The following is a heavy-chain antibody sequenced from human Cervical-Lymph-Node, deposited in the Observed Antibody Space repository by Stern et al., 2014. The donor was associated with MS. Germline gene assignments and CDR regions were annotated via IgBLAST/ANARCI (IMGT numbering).Heavy chain of an antibody. CDR1: GFSFSGYW. J-gene: IGHJ6*02. V-gene: IGHV3-74*01. Sequence: VPLVESGGVLVQPGGSLRLSCAASGFSFSGYWMHWLRQPPGKGPVWLSRMNSDGSRVNYADSVKGRFTISRDNAKYTLYLQMNSLRAEDTAVYYCARDGFTKAMDVWGQGTTVTVS. CDR2: MNSDGSRV. CDR3: ARDGFTKAMDV. D-gene: IGHD3-3*01.